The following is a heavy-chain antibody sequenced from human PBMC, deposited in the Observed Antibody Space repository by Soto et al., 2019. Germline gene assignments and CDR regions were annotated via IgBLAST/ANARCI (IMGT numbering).Heavy chain of an antibody. CDR3: XXXXXXXXXGMIDY. CDR2: ISSSSSYI. J-gene: IGHJ4*02. V-gene: IGHV3-21*01. CDR1: GFTFSSYS. Sequence: EVQLVESGGGLVKPGGSLRLSCAASGFTFSSYSMNWVRQAPGKGLEWVSSISSSSSYIYYADSVKGRFTISRDNAKXXXXXXXXXXXXXXXXXXXXXXXXXXXXXGMIDYWGQGTLVTVSS.